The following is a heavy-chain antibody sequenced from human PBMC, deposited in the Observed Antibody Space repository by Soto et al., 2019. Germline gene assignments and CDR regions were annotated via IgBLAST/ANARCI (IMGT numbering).Heavy chain of an antibody. Sequence: QVQLQESGPGLVKPSETLSLTCTVSGGSISSYYWSWIRQPPGKGLEWIGYIYYSGSTNYNPSLKSRVTISVDTSKNQFSLKLSSVTAADTAVYYCARDAFGVGNWFDPWGQGTLVTVSS. CDR1: GGSISSYY. D-gene: IGHD3-3*01. CDR2: IYYSGST. J-gene: IGHJ5*02. V-gene: IGHV4-59*01. CDR3: ARDAFGVGNWFDP.